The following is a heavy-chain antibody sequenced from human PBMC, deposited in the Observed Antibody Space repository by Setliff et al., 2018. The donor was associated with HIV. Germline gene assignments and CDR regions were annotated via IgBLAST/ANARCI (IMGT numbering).Heavy chain of an antibody. CDR2: IHTEQGFP. CDR1: GYSFTNYA. D-gene: IGHD5-12*01. CDR3: AVDRHAFDI. J-gene: IGHJ3*02. Sequence: ASVKVSCKASGYSFTNYAINWLRHAPGRGLEWMGRIHTEQGFPMYAQGFTGRFVFSLDPSVNTAYLQINSLTPDDGGVYYCAVDRHAFDIWGQGTVVTVSS. V-gene: IGHV7-4-1*02.